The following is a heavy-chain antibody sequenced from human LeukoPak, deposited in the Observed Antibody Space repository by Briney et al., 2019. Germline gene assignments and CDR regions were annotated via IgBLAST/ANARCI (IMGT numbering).Heavy chain of an antibody. CDR1: GFTFSAYY. D-gene: IGHD5-12*01. Sequence: TPGGSLRLSCAASGFTFSAYYMSWIRQAPGEGRGWVAYITSSGDDIYYAESVKGPFTISRDNAKNALFLRMSSLRAEDTATYYCASDIVATSGDFWGQGTLVSVSS. V-gene: IGHV3-11*01. J-gene: IGHJ4*02. CDR2: ITSSGDDI. CDR3: ASDIVATSGDF.